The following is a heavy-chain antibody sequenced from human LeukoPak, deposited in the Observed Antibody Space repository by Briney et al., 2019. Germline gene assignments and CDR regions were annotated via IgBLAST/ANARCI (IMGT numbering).Heavy chain of an antibody. J-gene: IGHJ4*02. Sequence: TSETLSLTCAVSGYSISSGYFWGWIRPPPGKGLEGIGIIYHSGSTYYNPSLKSRVTISVDTSKNQFSLKLSSVTAADTAVYYCARLTPTYYYDSSGYSSSDDYWGQGTLVTVSS. V-gene: IGHV4-38-2*01. CDR3: ARLTPTYYYDSSGYSSSDDY. CDR2: IYHSGST. D-gene: IGHD3-22*01. CDR1: GYSISSGYF.